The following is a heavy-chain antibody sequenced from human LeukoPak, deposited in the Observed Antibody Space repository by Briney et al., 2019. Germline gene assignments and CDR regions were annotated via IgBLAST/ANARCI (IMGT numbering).Heavy chain of an antibody. CDR2: ISSSSSYI. V-gene: IGHV3-21*06. Sequence: GGSLRLSCAASGFTFSSYTMNWVRHPPGNWLEWVSSISSSSSYIYYADSAEGRSTISRDNAKNSLYLQMNSLRAEDTAVYYCARDTYDILTGYYKWAFDIWGQGTMVTVSS. J-gene: IGHJ3*02. D-gene: IGHD3-9*01. CDR3: ARDTYDILTGYYKWAFDI. CDR1: GFTFSSYT.